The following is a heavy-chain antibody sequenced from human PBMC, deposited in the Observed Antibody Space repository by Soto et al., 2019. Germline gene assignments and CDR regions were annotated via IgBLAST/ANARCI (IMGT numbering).Heavy chain of an antibody. CDR2: ISGSGGDT. J-gene: IGHJ4*02. D-gene: IGHD5-12*01. Sequence: EVPLLESGGGLVQPGGSLRLSCAASGFTFSTYAMSWVRQAPGTGLEWVSGISGSGGDTYYADSVKGRFTISRDNSKNTLYLQMNSLRAEDTAVYYCAKREGYGVVDYWGQGTLVTVSS. V-gene: IGHV3-23*01. CDR1: GFTFSTYA. CDR3: AKREGYGVVDY.